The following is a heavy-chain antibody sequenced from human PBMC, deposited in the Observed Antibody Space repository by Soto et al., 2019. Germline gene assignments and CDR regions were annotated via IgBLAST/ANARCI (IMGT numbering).Heavy chain of an antibody. CDR1: GGSISSYY. J-gene: IGHJ6*03. Sequence: SETLSLTCTVSGGSISSYYWSWIRQPPGKGLEWIGYIYYSGSTNYNPSLKSRVTISVDTSKNQFSLKLSSVTAADTAVYYCARHRATTYYYYYYMDVWGKGTTVTVSS. CDR2: IYYSGST. CDR3: ARHRATTYYYYYYMDV. V-gene: IGHV4-59*08. D-gene: IGHD1-1*01.